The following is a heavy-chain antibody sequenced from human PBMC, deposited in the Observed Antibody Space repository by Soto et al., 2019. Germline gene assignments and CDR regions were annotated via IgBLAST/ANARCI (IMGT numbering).Heavy chain of an antibody. CDR1: GGSISSYY. CDR3: ARAPPIHLDDFWSGYSPYGMDV. Sequence: SETLSLTCTVSGGSISSYYWSWIRQPAGKGLEWIGRIYTSGSTNYNPSLKSRVTMSVDTSKNQFSLKLSSVTAADTAVYYCARAPPIHLDDFWSGYSPYGMDVWVPETLLVTVSS. D-gene: IGHD3-3*01. J-gene: IGHJ6*02. CDR2: IYTSGST. V-gene: IGHV4-4*07.